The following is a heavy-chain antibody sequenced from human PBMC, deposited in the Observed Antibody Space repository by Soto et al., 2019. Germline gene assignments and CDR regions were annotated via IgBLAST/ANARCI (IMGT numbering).Heavy chain of an antibody. V-gene: IGHV5-10-1*01. D-gene: IGHD2-15*01. CDR3: ERLVAGSRSMXV. CDR1: GYSFTSYW. J-gene: IGHJ6*02. CDR2: IDPSDSYT. Sequence: PGESLNISCKGSGYSFTSYWISWVRQMPGKGLEWMGRIDPSDSYTNYSPSFQGHVTISADKSISTAYLQWSSLKASDTAMYYCERLVAGSRSMXVWGQGTTVXVSS.